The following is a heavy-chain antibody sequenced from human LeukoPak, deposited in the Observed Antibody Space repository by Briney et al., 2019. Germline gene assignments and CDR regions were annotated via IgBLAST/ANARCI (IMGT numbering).Heavy chain of an antibody. Sequence: ASVKVSCKASGYTFTSYDISWVRQATGQGLEWMGWMNPNSGNTGYAQKFQGRVTITRNTSISTAYMELSSLRSEDTAVYYCARGRVRARRGCSSTSCHPYYFDYWGQGTLVTVSS. CDR2: MNPNSGNT. CDR1: GYTFTSYD. CDR3: ARGRVRARRGCSSTSCHPYYFDY. J-gene: IGHJ4*02. V-gene: IGHV1-8*03. D-gene: IGHD2-2*01.